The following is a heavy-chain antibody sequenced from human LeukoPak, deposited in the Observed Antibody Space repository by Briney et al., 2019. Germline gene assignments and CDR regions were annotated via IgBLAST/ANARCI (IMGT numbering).Heavy chain of an antibody. CDR1: GYTFTSYG. Sequence: VVSVKVSCKASGYTFTSYGISWVRQAPGQGLEWMGWINPNGGGTNYAQKFQGRVTMTRDMSTSTDYMELSSLRSEDTAVYYCARDNSVGDYAWWFDPWGQGTLVTVSS. CDR2: INPNGGGT. CDR3: ARDNSVGDYAWWFDP. V-gene: IGHV1-18*01. J-gene: IGHJ5*02. D-gene: IGHD1-26*01.